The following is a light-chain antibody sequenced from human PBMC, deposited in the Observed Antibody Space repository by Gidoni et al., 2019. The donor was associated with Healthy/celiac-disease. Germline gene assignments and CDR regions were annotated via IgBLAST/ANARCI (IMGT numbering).Light chain of an antibody. CDR1: QSVGSN. J-gene: IGKJ1*01. CDR3: QHYRT. V-gene: IGKV3-15*01. CDR2: GAS. Sequence: EIVMTQSPATLSVSPGERATLSCRASQSVGSNLAWYQQKPGQAPRLLIYGASTRATGIPARFSGSGSGTEFTLTISSLQSEDFAVYYCQHYRTFGQGTKVEIK.